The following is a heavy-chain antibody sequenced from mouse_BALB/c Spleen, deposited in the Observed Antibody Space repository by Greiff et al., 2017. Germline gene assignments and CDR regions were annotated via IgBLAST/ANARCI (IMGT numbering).Heavy chain of an antibody. CDR3: ARERSYYGYLGGAMDY. CDR2: IWAGGST. D-gene: IGHD2-9*01. Sequence: VLVVESGPGLVAPSQSLSITCTVSGFSLTSYGVHWVRQPPGKGLEWLGVIWAGGSTNYNSALMSRLSISKDNSKSQVFLKMNSLQTDDTAMYYCARERSYYGYLGGAMDYWGQGTSVTVSS. J-gene: IGHJ4*01. V-gene: IGHV2-9*02. CDR1: GFSLTSYG.